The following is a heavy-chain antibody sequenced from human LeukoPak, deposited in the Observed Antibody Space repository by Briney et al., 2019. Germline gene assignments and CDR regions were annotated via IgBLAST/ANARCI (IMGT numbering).Heavy chain of an antibody. CDR2: ISAYSDDT. V-gene: IGHV1-18*01. J-gene: IGHJ6*02. CDR3: AKDKPSWDILTGMVVEYYGMDV. Sequence: GASVKLSFNGAGYAFTIYGITWVRQAPGQGLGLMGGISAYSDDTNHAQNLQGRFTMTTYTFTSTAYMELRSLRSDETAVYYCAKDKPSWDILTGMVVEYYGMDVWGQGTTVTVSS. D-gene: IGHD3-9*01. CDR1: GYAFTIYG.